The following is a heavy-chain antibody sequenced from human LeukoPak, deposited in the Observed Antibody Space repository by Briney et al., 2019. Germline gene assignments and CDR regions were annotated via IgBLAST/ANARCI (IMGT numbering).Heavy chain of an antibody. D-gene: IGHD3-16*01. CDR2: IYYSGST. V-gene: IGHV4-59*01. CDR3: TRGAGWLIDY. Sequence: PSETLSLTCTVSGGSISSYYWSWIRQPPGKGLEWIGYIYYSGSTNYNPSLKSRVTISADTSKNHFPLKLISVTTADTAVYYCTRGAGWLIDYWGQGILVTVSS. CDR1: GGSISSYY. J-gene: IGHJ4*02.